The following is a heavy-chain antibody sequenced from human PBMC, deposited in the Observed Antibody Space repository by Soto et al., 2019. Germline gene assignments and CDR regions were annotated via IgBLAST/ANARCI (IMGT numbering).Heavy chain of an antibody. CDR3: ARADYSKIAY. J-gene: IGHJ4*02. CDR1: GGSINNYY. CDR2: IYYSGRT. Sequence: TETLSLTCSISGGSINNYYGSWIRQPPGRGLEWIGYIYYSGRTNYSPSLKSRVTISVDTSKNQFSLKLTSVTAADTAVYYCARADYSKIAYWGQGALVTVSS. V-gene: IGHV4-59*01. D-gene: IGHD4-4*01.